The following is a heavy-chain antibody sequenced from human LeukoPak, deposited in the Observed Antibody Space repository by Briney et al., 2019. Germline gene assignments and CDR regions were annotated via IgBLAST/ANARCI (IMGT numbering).Heavy chain of an antibody. D-gene: IGHD3-10*01. V-gene: IGHV3-23*01. Sequence: GSLRLSCVVSGITLSNYGMSWVRQAPGKGLEWVSGISERGGSTNYADSVKGRFIISRDTSKNTVYLQMNSLRVEDTAVYFCAKRGIVIRAVIIIGFHKEAYYFDYWGQGILVTVSS. J-gene: IGHJ4*02. CDR2: ISERGGST. CDR3: AKRGIVIRAVIIIGFHKEAYYFDY. CDR1: GITLSNYG.